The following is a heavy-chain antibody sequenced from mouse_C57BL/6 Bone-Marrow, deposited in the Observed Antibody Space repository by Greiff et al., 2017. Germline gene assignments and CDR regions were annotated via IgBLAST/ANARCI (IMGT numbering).Heavy chain of an antibody. Sequence: EVKLMESGGGLVKPGGSLKLSCAASGFTFSDYGMHWVRQAPEKGLEWVAYISSGSSTIYYADTVKGRFTISRDHAKNTLYLQMTSLRSENTAMYYCTTPFITTVVATDFYAMDYWGQGTSVTVSS. CDR1: GFTFSDYG. CDR2: ISSGSSTI. CDR3: TTPFITTVVATDFYAMDY. J-gene: IGHJ4*01. V-gene: IGHV5-17*01. D-gene: IGHD1-1*01.